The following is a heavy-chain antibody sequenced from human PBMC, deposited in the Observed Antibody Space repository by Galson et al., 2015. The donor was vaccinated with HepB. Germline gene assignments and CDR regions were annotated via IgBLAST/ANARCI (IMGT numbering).Heavy chain of an antibody. CDR2: IKQDGSEK. V-gene: IGHV3-7*01. CDR1: GFTFSNYW. Sequence: SLRLSCAASGFTFSNYWMNWVRQAPGKGLEWVANIKQDGSEKHYVESVEGRFTISRDNAKNSVELQMSSLRAEDTAVYYYARASYGDWGSDAFDIWGQGTMVTVSS. D-gene: IGHD4-17*01. CDR3: ARASYGDWGSDAFDI. J-gene: IGHJ3*02.